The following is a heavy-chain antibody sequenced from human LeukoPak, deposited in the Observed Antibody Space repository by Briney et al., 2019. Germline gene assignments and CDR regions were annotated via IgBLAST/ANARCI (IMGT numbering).Heavy chain of an antibody. Sequence: GGSLRLSCAASGFSFSSYWMNWVRQAPGKGLVWVAHINTDGRTTTYADSVKGRFTVARDNAKNTLYLQMNSLRAEDTAVYYCANFGSSGLPTQSFDYWGQGTLVTVSS. CDR1: GFSFSSYW. D-gene: IGHD6-19*01. V-gene: IGHV3-74*01. J-gene: IGHJ4*02. CDR3: ANFGSSGLPTQSFDY. CDR2: INTDGRTT.